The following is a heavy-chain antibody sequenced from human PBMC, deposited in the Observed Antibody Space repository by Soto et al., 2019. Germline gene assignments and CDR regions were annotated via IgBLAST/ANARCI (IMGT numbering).Heavy chain of an antibody. Sequence: QVQLVQSGAEVKKPGSSVKVSCKASGGTFSSYAISWVRQAPGQGLEWMGGIIPIFGKANYAQKYQGRVTITADESTSTAYMELSSLSSEYTAVYYCASSGVTMIVVVTYYYYGMAVWGNRTTVTVSS. V-gene: IGHV1-69*19. CDR1: GGTFSSYA. D-gene: IGHD3-22*01. CDR2: IIPIFGKA. CDR3: ASSGVTMIVVVTYYYYGMAV. J-gene: IGHJ6*04.